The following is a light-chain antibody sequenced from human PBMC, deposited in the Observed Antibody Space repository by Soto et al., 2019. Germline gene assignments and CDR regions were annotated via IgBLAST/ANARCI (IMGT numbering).Light chain of an antibody. V-gene: IGKV1D-12*01. CDR3: QQANSLPLT. CDR2: AAS. J-gene: IGKJ4*01. CDR1: QGISYW. Sequence: DIQMTQSPSSVSASVGDRVTMTCRASQGISYWLAWYQQRPGKAPNLLIYAASSLQSGVPSRFSGNASGTDFTLTISSLQPEDFATYFCQQANSLPLTFGGGTKVEIK.